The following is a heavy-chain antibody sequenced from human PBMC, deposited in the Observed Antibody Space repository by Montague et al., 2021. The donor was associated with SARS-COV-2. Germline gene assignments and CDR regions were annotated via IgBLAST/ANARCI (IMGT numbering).Heavy chain of an antibody. D-gene: IGHD3-3*01. CDR1: GGSISSSSYY. V-gene: IGHV4-61*05. J-gene: IGHJ6*02. Sequence: SETLSLTCTVSGGSISSSSYYWGWIRQPPGKGLECIGYTSYSGSTDYNPSLKSRVTISIDTSKNQFSLKLSSVTAADTAVYYCARWGEYYDSPYYYYAMDVWGQGTTVTVSS. CDR2: TSYSGST. CDR3: ARWGEYYDSPYYYYAMDV.